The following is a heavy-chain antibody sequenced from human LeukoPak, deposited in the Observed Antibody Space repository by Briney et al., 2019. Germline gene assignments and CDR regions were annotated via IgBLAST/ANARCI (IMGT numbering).Heavy chain of an antibody. CDR2: IDPSXSYX. CDR1: GYSFTSYW. CDR3: ARLPPGELASDY. D-gene: IGHD3-10*01. V-gene: IGHV5-10-1*01. Sequence: GESLKISCKGSGYSFTSYWISWVRQMPGKGLXXXXRIDPSXSYXXYXPSFXGHVTISADKSISTAYLQWSSLKASDTAMYYCARLPPGELASDYWGQGTLVTVSS. J-gene: IGHJ4*02.